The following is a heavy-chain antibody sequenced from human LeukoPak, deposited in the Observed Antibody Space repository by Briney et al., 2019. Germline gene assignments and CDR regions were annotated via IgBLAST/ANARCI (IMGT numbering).Heavy chain of an antibody. V-gene: IGHV1-18*01. D-gene: IGHD1-20*01. Sequence: ASVKVSCKASGYTFTSYGISWVRQAPGQGLEWMGWISAYNGNTNYAQKLQCRVTMTTDTSTTTAYMELRSLRSDDTAVYYCARDHKLSIPGPPAYWGQGTLVTVSS. J-gene: IGHJ4*02. CDR3: ARDHKLSIPGPPAY. CDR2: ISAYNGNT. CDR1: GYTFTSYG.